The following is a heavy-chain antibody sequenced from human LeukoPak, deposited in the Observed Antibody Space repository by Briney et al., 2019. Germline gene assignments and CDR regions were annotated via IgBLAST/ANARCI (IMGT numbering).Heavy chain of an antibody. D-gene: IGHD3-22*01. CDR1: GGSISSYY. CDR2: IYYSGRT. V-gene: IGHV4-59*01. CDR3: ARTSSSGYYFRWFDP. J-gene: IGHJ5*02. Sequence: SETLSLTCTVSGGSISSYYWSWIRQPPGKGLEWIGYIYYSGRTNYNPSLKSRVTISVDTSKNQFSLKLSSVTAADTAVYYCARTSSSGYYFRWFDPWGQGTLVTVSS.